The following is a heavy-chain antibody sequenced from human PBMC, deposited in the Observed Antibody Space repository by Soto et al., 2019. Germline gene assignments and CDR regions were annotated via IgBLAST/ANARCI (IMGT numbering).Heavy chain of an antibody. D-gene: IGHD3-16*01. CDR1: GGSITDYY. V-gene: IGHV4-59*01. J-gene: IGHJ2*01. CDR2: GYHSVSI. Sequence: KASETLSLTCTVSGGSITDYYWSWIRQPPGKALEWIGYGYHSVSIHYNPSLKTRVNISVDTSENQFSLRLSSVTAADTAVYYCARAFAGFGAYWYFDLWVRGTLVTVSS. CDR3: ARAFAGFGAYWYFDL.